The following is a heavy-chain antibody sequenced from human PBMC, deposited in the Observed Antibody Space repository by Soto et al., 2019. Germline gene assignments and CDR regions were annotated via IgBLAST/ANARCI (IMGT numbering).Heavy chain of an antibody. CDR1: GYTFTSYA. CDR3: ARSIVVVTALDY. J-gene: IGHJ4*02. Sequence: QVQLVQSGAEVKKPGASVKVSYKASGYTFTSYAMHWVRQAPGQRLEWMGWINAGNGNTKYSQKFQGRVTITRDTSASTAYMELSSLRSEDTAVYYCARSIVVVTALDYWGQGTLVTVSS. V-gene: IGHV1-3*01. CDR2: INAGNGNT. D-gene: IGHD2-21*02.